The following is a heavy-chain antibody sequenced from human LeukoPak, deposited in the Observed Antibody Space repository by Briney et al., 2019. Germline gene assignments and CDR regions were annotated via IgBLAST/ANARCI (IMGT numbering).Heavy chain of an antibody. J-gene: IGHJ4*02. CDR1: GF. D-gene: IGHD1-26*01. CDR2: ISGSGGST. CDR3: AKGYSGSYSYYFDY. V-gene: IGHV3-23*01. Sequence: GGSLRLSCAPSGFMSWVRQAPGKGLEWVSAISGSGGSTYYADSVKGRFTISRDNSKNTLYLQMNGLRAEDTAVYYCAKGYSGSYSYYFDYWGQGTLVTVSS.